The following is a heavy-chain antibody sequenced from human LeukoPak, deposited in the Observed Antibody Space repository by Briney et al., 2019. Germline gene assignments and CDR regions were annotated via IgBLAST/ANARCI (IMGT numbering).Heavy chain of an antibody. Sequence: GSLRLSCAASGFTFSSYGMHWVRQAPGKGLEWIGYISDSGSTNYNPSLRSRVTISVDTSKNQFSLKLSSVTAADTALYYCARYDYGDCWFDPWGQGTLVTVSS. J-gene: IGHJ5*02. V-gene: IGHV4-59*01. CDR2: ISDSGST. CDR1: GFTFSSYG. D-gene: IGHD4-17*01. CDR3: ARYDYGDCWFDP.